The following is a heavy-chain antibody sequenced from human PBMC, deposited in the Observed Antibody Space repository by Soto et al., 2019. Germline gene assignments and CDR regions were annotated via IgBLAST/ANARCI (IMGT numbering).Heavy chain of an antibody. V-gene: IGHV1-18*04. CDR3: ATFIGYVGLKARKFDS. Sequence: ASVKVACKASGYTLTTHAISCLRHHPGKRLEWVGWISVYNGNTNYPQNLQGRVTMTADTSKSTAYMKLRKFRSDDTAFYYCATFIGYVGLKARKFDSWGQRTMGTVS. CDR1: GYTLTTHA. J-gene: IGHJ5*01. D-gene: IGHD3-10*02. CDR2: ISVYNGNT.